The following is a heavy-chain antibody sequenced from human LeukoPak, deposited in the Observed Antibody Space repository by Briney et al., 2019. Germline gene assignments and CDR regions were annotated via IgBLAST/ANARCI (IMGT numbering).Heavy chain of an antibody. D-gene: IGHD3-10*01. V-gene: IGHV1-8*03. CDR2: MNPNSGNT. CDR3: ARAAPGPGYDY. CDR1: GYTFTSYD. J-gene: IGHJ4*02. Sequence: ASVKVSCKASGYTFTSYDINWVRQATGQGLEWMGWMNPNSGNTGYAQKFQGRVTITRNTSISTAYMELSSLRSDDTAVYYCARAAPGPGYDYWGQGTLVTVSS.